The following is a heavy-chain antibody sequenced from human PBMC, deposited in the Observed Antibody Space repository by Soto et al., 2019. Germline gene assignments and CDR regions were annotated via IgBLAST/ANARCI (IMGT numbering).Heavy chain of an antibody. CDR2: IYYSGST. J-gene: IGHJ4*02. D-gene: IGHD5-12*01. Sequence: SETLSLTCTVSGGSISSYYWSWIRQPPGKGLEWIGYIYYSGSTNYNPSLKSRVTISVDTSKNQFSLKLSSVTAADTAVYYCARGGDGYNYEGFYFDYWGQGTLVTVSS. CDR3: ARGGDGYNYEGFYFDY. V-gene: IGHV4-59*01. CDR1: GGSISSYY.